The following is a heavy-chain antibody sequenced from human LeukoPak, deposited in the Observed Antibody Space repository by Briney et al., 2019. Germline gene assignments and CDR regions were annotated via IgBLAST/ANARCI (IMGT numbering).Heavy chain of an antibody. CDR3: ARESGGYGGKGPLGYNYYYYYMDV. CDR1: GYTFTGYY. V-gene: IGHV1-2*02. Sequence: ASVKVSCKAPGYTFTGYYMHWVRQAPGQGLEWMGWINPNSGGTNYAQKFQGRVTMTRDTSISTAYMELSRLRSDDTAVYYCARESGGYGGKGPLGYNYYYYYMDVWGKGTTVTVSS. CDR2: INPNSGGT. J-gene: IGHJ6*03. D-gene: IGHD4-23*01.